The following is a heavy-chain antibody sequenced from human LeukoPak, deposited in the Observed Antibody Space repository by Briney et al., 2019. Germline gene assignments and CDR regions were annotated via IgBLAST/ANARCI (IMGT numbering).Heavy chain of an antibody. D-gene: IGHD3-10*01. Sequence: ASVKVSCKASGYTLTGYYMQWVRQAPGQGLEWMGWINPNSGGTNYAQNFQGRVTMTRDTSISTAYMELRGLISDDTAVYYCARGVLLWFGISDAFDIWGQGTMVTVSS. CDR3: ARGVLLWFGISDAFDI. V-gene: IGHV1-2*02. CDR2: INPNSGGT. CDR1: GYTLTGYY. J-gene: IGHJ3*02.